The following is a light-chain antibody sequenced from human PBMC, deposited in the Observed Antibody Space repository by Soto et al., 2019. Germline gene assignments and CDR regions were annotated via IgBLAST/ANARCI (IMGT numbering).Light chain of an antibody. CDR1: QSVSSN. J-gene: IGKJ4*01. V-gene: IGKV3-11*01. CDR2: GAS. CDR3: QQRSNWPT. Sequence: EIVMTQSPAALSVSPGERATLSCRASQSVSSNLAWYQQNPAQAPRLLIYGASTRATGIPARFSGSGSGTDFTLTISSLEPEDFAVYYCQQRSNWPTFGGGTKVDI.